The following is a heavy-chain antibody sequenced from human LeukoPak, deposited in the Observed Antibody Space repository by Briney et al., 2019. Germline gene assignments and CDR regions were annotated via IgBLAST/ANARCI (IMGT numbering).Heavy chain of an antibody. Sequence: SETLSLTCTVSGGSISSSSYYWGWIRQPPGKGLEWIGSIYYSGSTYYNPSLKSRVTISVDTSKNQLSLKLSSVTAADTAVYYCARRPLWSGYHDYWGQGTLVTVSS. J-gene: IGHJ4*02. V-gene: IGHV4-39*01. CDR1: GGSISSSSYY. CDR3: ARRPLWSGYHDY. D-gene: IGHD3-3*01. CDR2: IYYSGST.